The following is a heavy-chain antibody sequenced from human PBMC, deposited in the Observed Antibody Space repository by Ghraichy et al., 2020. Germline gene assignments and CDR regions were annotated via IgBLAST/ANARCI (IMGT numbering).Heavy chain of an antibody. Sequence: SVKVSCKASGGTFSSYAISWVRQAPGQGLEWMGRIIPILGIANYAQKFQGRVTITADKSTSTAYMELSSLRSEDTAVYYCARQSLEIYSYAPDVWGQGTTVTVSS. CDR3: ARQSLEIYSYAPDV. CDR2: IIPILGIA. D-gene: IGHD5-18*01. CDR1: GGTFSSYA. V-gene: IGHV1-69*04. J-gene: IGHJ6*02.